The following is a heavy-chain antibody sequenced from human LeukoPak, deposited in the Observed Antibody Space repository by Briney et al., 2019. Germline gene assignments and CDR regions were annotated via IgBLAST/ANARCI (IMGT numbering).Heavy chain of an antibody. CDR1: GFTFSSYT. V-gene: IGHV3-21*01. J-gene: IGHJ3*02. D-gene: IGHD3-9*01. Sequence: PGGSLRLSCAASGFTFSSYTMNWVRQAPGKGLEWVSSITSSSSYIYYADSVKGRFTISRHNAKNSLYLQMDSLRAEDTAVYYCARVWFRDDGAFDIWGQGTMVTVSS. CDR3: ARVWFRDDGAFDI. CDR2: ITSSSSYI.